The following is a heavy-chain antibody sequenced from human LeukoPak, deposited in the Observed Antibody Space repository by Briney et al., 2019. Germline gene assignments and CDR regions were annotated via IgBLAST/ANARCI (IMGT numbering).Heavy chain of an antibody. D-gene: IGHD3-10*01. V-gene: IGHV3-48*03. CDR1: GFTFSSYE. Sequence: GGSLRLSCAASGFTFSSYEMNWVRQAPGKGLEWVSYISSSGSTIYYADSVKGRFTISRDNAKNSPYLQMNSLRAEDTAVYYCARGALLWFGELLFDYWGQGTLVTVSS. CDR3: ARGALLWFGELLFDY. CDR2: ISSSGSTI. J-gene: IGHJ4*02.